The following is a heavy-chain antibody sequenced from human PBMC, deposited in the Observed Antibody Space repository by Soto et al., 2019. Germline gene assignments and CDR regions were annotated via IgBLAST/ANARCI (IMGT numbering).Heavy chain of an antibody. CDR3: TVLYYDSSGYYEIGY. J-gene: IGHJ4*02. CDR1: SVSNAW. CDR2: IKSKTDGGTT. V-gene: IGHV3-15*07. D-gene: IGHD3-22*01. Sequence: SVSNAWMNWVRQAPGKGLEWVGRIKSKTDGGTTDYAAPVKGRFTISRDDSKNTLYLQMNSLKTEDTAVYYCTVLYYDSSGYYEIGYWGQGTLVTVSS.